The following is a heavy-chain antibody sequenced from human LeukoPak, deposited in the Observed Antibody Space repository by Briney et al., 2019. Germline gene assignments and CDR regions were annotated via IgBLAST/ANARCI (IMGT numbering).Heavy chain of an antibody. V-gene: IGHV3-33*08. CDR2: IWYDGSNK. J-gene: IGHJ4*02. Sequence: GGSLRLSCSASGFTFSWYALHWVRQAPGKGLEWVAVIWYDGSNKYYADSVKGRFTISRDNSKNTLYLQMNSLRAEDTAVYYCARGNSGYDCFDYWGQGTLVTVSS. CDR3: ARGNSGYDCFDY. CDR1: GFTFSWYA. D-gene: IGHD5-12*01.